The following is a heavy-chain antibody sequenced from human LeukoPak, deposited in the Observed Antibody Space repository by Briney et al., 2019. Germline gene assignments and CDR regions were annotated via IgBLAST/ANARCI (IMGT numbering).Heavy chain of an antibody. Sequence: ASVKVSCKASGYTFTSYGISWVRQAPGQGLEWMGWISAYNGNTNYAQKLQGRVTMTTDTSTSTAYMELRSLRSDDTAVYYCARSPGIAAAGPPLPLSYYYYYMDVWGKGTTVTVSS. D-gene: IGHD6-13*01. CDR1: GYTFTSYG. J-gene: IGHJ6*03. CDR2: ISAYNGNT. V-gene: IGHV1-18*01. CDR3: ARSPGIAAAGPPLPLSYYYYYMDV.